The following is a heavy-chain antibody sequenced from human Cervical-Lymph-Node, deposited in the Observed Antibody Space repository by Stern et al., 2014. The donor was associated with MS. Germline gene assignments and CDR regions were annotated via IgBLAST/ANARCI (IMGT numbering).Heavy chain of an antibody. CDR2: IYPSGNA. Sequence: QVQLQELGPGLVKPSQTLSLTCTVFGGSKNTGPYYWSWIRQHPGKGLEWIGYIYPSGNAFYTPSLKCRLPMSLDTSNNQFSLNLNSVTAADTAVYYCARHSVILASGTRFFDFWGQGTLVTVSS. CDR1: GGSKNTGPYY. J-gene: IGHJ4*02. V-gene: IGHV4-31*03. CDR3: ARHSVILASGTRFFDF. D-gene: IGHD3-16*02.